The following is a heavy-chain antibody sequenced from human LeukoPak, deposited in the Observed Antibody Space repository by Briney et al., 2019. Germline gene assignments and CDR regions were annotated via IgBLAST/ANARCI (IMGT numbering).Heavy chain of an antibody. CDR1: GFTFSSYG. J-gene: IGHJ6*03. V-gene: IGHV3-30*02. CDR3: ARYPAPNCSSTSCYYYYYMDV. D-gene: IGHD2-2*01. CDR2: IRYDASNK. Sequence: PGGSLRLSCAASGFTFSSYGMHWVRQAPGKGLEWVAFIRYDASNKYYADSVKGRFTISRDNSKNTLYLQMNSLRAEDTAVYYCARYPAPNCSSTSCYYYYYMDVWGKGTTVTVSS.